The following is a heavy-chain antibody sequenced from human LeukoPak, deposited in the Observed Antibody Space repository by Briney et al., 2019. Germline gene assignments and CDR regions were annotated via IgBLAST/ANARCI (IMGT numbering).Heavy chain of an antibody. J-gene: IGHJ6*03. Sequence: PAGSLRLSCAASGFTFSSDAMSWVRQAPGKGLEWVSAISGSGGSTYYADSVKGRFTISRDNSKHTLYLQMNSLGVEHTAVYYCAKGWEPYYHYLHVWGKGTTVTVSS. CDR3: AKGWEPYYHYLHV. CDR1: GFTFSSDA. CDR2: ISGSGGST. D-gene: IGHD1-26*01. V-gene: IGHV3-23*01.